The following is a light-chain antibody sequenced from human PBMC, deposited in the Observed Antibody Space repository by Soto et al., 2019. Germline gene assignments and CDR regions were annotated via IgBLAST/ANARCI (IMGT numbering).Light chain of an antibody. CDR2: GAS. CDR3: QQYTGPPTT. CDR1: QTVSSNY. J-gene: IGKJ5*01. Sequence: EIIFTQSPDTLSLSPGERATLASGSSQTVSSNYLAWCQQRPGQAPRLLIYGASTRAAGIPDRFSGSGSGTDFTLTITRLEPEDSAVYFCQQYTGPPTTFGQGTRLEIK. V-gene: IGKV3-20*01.